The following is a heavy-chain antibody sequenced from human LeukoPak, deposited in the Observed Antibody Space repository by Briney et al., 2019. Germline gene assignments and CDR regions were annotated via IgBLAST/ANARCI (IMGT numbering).Heavy chain of an antibody. CDR3: ARDLVVVAATPRLYYYYYMDV. J-gene: IGHJ6*03. CDR1: GYTFTSYY. V-gene: IGHV1-46*01. D-gene: IGHD2-15*01. CDR2: INPIGGST. Sequence: GASVKVSCKASGYTFTSYYMHWVRQAPGQGLEWMGIINPIGGSTSYAQKFQGRVTMTRDTSTSTVYMEMSSLRSQNTAQYYCARDLVVVAATPRLYYYYYMDVWGKGTTVTVSS.